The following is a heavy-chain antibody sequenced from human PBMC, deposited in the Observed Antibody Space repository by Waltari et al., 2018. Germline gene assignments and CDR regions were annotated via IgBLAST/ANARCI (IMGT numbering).Heavy chain of an antibody. J-gene: IGHJ6*02. D-gene: IGHD2-2*01. CDR2: IYSGGST. CDR1: GFTVSSNY. CDR3: ARDHCSSTSCPTYYYYGMDV. V-gene: IGHV3-53*01. Sequence: EVQLVESGGGLIQPGGSLRLSCAASGFTVSSNYMSWFRQAPGKGLEWVSVIYSGGSTYYADSVKGRFTISRDNSKNTLYLQMNSLRAEDTAVYYCARDHCSSTSCPTYYYYGMDVWGQGTTVTVSS.